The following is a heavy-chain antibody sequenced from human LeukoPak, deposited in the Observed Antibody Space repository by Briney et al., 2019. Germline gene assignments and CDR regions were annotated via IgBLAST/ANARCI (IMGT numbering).Heavy chain of an antibody. CDR1: GYTFTSYD. CDR2: MNPNSGNT. V-gene: IGHV1-8*01. J-gene: IGHJ5*02. Sequence: ASVKVSRKASGYTFTSYDINWVRQATGQGLGWMGWMNPNSGNTGYAQKFQGRVTMTRNTSISTAYMELSSLRSEDTAVYYCARGLLWFGELLIPWGQGTLVTVSS. CDR3: ARGLLWFGELLIP. D-gene: IGHD3-10*01.